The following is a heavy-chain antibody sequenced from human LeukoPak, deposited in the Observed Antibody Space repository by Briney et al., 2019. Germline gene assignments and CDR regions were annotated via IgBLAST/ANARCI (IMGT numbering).Heavy chain of an antibody. V-gene: IGHV3-48*01. CDR2: ISSSSSTI. Sequence: GGSPRLSCAASGFTFSSYSMNWVRQAPGKGLEWVSYISSSSSTIYYADSVKGRFTISRDNAKNSLYLQMNSLRAEDTAVYYCAREREWLDYYYYYMDVWGKGTTVTVSS. D-gene: IGHD3-3*01. J-gene: IGHJ6*03. CDR3: AREREWLDYYYYYMDV. CDR1: GFTFSSYS.